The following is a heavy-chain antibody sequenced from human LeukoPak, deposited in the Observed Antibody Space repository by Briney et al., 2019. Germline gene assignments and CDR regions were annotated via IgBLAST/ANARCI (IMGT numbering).Heavy chain of an antibody. D-gene: IGHD3-9*01. Sequence: SETLSLTCTVSGVSISSSNSYWGWIRQPPGKGLEWIGRIYYTGNTYYNASLKSRVTISIDTSKNQISLRLTSVTATDTAMYYCARAPLRLRYFDWSNNWFDPWGQGTLVTVSS. CDR1: GVSISSSNSY. CDR3: ARAPLRLRYFDWSNNWFDP. CDR2: IYYTGNT. V-gene: IGHV4-39*01. J-gene: IGHJ5*02.